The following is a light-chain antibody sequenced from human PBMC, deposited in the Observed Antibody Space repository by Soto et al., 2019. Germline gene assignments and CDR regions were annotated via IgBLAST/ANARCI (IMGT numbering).Light chain of an antibody. CDR1: QSISSY. CDR3: QQSYSTPYT. V-gene: IGKV1-39*01. Sequence: DIQMTQSPSSLSASVGDRVTITCRASQSISSYLNWYQQKPGKAPKLLIYAASSLQSGVPSRFSGSGSGTDFTLTISSLQPEDSATYYCQQSYSTPYTFGQGTKLDIK. CDR2: AAS. J-gene: IGKJ2*01.